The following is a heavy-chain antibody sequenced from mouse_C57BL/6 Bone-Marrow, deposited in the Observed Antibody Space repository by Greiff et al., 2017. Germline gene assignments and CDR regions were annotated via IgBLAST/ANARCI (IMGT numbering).Heavy chain of an antibody. CDR2: ITPISGYT. J-gene: IGHJ3*01. CDR3: ARIRGSPAWFAY. Sequence: VQLQQSGAELAKPGASVKLSCKASGYTFTSSWMHWVKQRPGQGLEWIGYITPISGYTNSNQKFKDKATLTADNSSSTAYMQLSSRTYEDSAVDYWARIRGSPAWFAYWGQGTLVTVSA. V-gene: IGHV1-7*01. D-gene: IGHD1-1*02. CDR1: GYTFTSSW.